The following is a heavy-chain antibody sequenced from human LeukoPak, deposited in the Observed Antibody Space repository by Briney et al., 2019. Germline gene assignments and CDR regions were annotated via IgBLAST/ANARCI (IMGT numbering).Heavy chain of an antibody. CDR3: AGDYRGSLDY. CDR1: GGSISSGSYY. D-gene: IGHD3-10*01. CDR2: IYTSGST. J-gene: IGHJ4*02. Sequence: SQTLSLTCTVSGGSISSGSYYWSWIRQPAGKGLEWIGRIYTSGSTNYNPSLKSRVTISVDTSKNQFSLKLTSVTAADTAVYYCAGDYRGSLDYWGQGTLVTVSS. V-gene: IGHV4-61*02.